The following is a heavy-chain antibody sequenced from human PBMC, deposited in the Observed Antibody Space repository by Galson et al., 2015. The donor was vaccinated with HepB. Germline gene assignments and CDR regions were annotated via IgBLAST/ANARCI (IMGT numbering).Heavy chain of an antibody. J-gene: IGHJ6*02. V-gene: IGHV4-31*03. CDR3: ARGSGYYRYYYGMDV. CDR2: LYYSGST. CDR1: GGSLSSGGYY. Sequence: TLSLTCTVSGGSLSSGGYYWSWIRQHPGKGLEWIGYLYYSGSTYYNPSLTSRVTISVDTSKNQFSLKLSSVTAADTAVYYCARGSGYYRYYYGMDVWGQGTTVTVSS. D-gene: IGHD3-3*01.